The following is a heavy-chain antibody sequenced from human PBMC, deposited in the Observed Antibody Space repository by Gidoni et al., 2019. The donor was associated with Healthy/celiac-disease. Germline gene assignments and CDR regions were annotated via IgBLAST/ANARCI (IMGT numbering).Heavy chain of an antibody. Sequence: EVQLVEYGGGLVKPGGSLRLSCAASGFAFSSYSMNWVSQAPGKGLEWVSSMSSSSSYIYYADAVKGRFTISRDNAKNSLYLQMNSLRAEDTAVYYCARDGVVLIPDDAFDIWGQGTMVTVSS. J-gene: IGHJ3*02. V-gene: IGHV3-21*01. D-gene: IGHD2-15*01. CDR2: MSSSSSYI. CDR1: GFAFSSYS. CDR3: ARDGVVLIPDDAFDI.